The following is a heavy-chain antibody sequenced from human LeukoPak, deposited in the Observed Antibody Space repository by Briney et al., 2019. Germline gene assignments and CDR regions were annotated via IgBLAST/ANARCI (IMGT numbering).Heavy chain of an antibody. J-gene: IGHJ4*02. D-gene: IGHD2-2*01. CDR3: AVEDCSSISCYFF. V-gene: IGHV3-23*01. Sequence: GGSLRLPCVASGFTFSSYAMSWVRQAPGKGLEWVSGISGSGGSTYYADSVKGRFTISRDNSKNTLYLQMNSLRAEDTATYYCAVEDCSSISCYFFWGQGTLLTVSS. CDR1: GFTFSSYA. CDR2: ISGSGGST.